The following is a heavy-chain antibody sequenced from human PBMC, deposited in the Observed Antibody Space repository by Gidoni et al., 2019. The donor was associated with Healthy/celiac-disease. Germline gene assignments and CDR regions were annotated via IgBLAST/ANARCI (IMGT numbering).Heavy chain of an antibody. V-gene: IGHV3-23*01. D-gene: IGHD3-22*01. CDR1: GFSFSSYA. CDR3: AKDPRGLSSGYFDY. CDR2: ISGSGGST. Sequence: EVKLLESGGGLVQPGGSLRLSCAAPGFSFSSYAMSWVRQAPGKGLEWVSAISGSGGSTYYADSVKGRFTISRDNSKNTLYLQMNSLRAEDTAVYYCAKDPRGLSSGYFDYWGQGTLVTVSA. J-gene: IGHJ4*02.